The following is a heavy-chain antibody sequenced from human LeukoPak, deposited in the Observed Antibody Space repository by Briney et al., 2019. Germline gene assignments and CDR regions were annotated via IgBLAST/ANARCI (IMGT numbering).Heavy chain of an antibody. Sequence: SETLSLTCTVSGGSISSSSYYWGWIRQPPGKGLEWIGSIYYSGSTNYNPSLKSRVTISVDTSKNQFSLKLSSVTAADTAVYYCARASFNRGFDIWGQGTMVTVSS. CDR2: IYYSGST. V-gene: IGHV4-39*07. D-gene: IGHD3-10*01. CDR3: ARASFNRGFDI. CDR1: GGSISSSSYY. J-gene: IGHJ3*02.